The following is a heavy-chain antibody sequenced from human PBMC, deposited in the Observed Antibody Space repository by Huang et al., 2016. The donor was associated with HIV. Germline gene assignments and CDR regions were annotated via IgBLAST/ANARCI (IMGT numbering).Heavy chain of an antibody. D-gene: IGHD2-2*01. CDR3: ARALGFYDTDAFDI. V-gene: IGHV3-53*01. Sequence: EVQLVESGGGLIQPGGSLRLSCAASGVTVSTNFMSWVSQVPGKGLECFSVIQSGGSTDYGNSVKGRFTISRDNSRNTLYLQMNSLRAEDTAVYYCARALGFYDTDAFDIWGQGTMVTVSS. J-gene: IGHJ3*02. CDR1: GVTVSTNF. CDR2: IQSGGST.